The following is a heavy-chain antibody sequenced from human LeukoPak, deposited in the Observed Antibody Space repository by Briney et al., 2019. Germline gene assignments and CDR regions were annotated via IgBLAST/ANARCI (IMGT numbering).Heavy chain of an antibody. V-gene: IGHV4-59*01. D-gene: IGHD5-18*01. Sequence: SETLSLTCTVSGGSISSYYWSWIRQPPGKGLEWIGYIYYSGSTNYNPSLKSRVTISVDTSKNQFSLKLSSVTAADTAVYYCARGEGYSYGSDYFDYWGQGTLVTVSS. J-gene: IGHJ4*02. CDR3: ARGEGYSYGSDYFDY. CDR1: GGSISSYY. CDR2: IYYSGST.